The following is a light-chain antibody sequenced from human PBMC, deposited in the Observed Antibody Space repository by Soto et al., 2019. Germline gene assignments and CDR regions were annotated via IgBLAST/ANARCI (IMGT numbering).Light chain of an antibody. CDR3: CSYAGSYTLYV. J-gene: IGLJ1*01. CDR2: VVS. Sequence: QSALTQPRSVSGSPGQSVTISCTATSSEIGDYDFVSWYQQHPAKAPKLIIYVVSKRPSGVPDRFSGSRSGNTASLTISGLQAEDEADYYCCSYAGSYTLYVFGTGT. CDR1: SSEIGDYDF. V-gene: IGLV2-11*01.